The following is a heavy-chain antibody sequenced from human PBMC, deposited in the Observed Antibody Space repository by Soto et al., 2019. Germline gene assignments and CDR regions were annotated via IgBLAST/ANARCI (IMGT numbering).Heavy chain of an antibody. D-gene: IGHD4-4*01. Sequence: QVELVQSGAEVKKTGSSVKVSCKASGGTFSNYAISWVRQAPGQGLEWMGGIIPIFGTADYAQKFQGRVTITADESTSTAYMELSSLRSEDTAVYYCARDGGVYDYSPFDYWGQGTLVTVSS. CDR3: ARDGGVYDYSPFDY. J-gene: IGHJ4*02. V-gene: IGHV1-69*12. CDR2: IIPIFGTA. CDR1: GGTFSNYA.